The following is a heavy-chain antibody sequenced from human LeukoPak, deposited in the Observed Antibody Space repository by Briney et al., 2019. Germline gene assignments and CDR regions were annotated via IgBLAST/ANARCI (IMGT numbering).Heavy chain of an antibody. CDR2: IRYDGNNK. J-gene: IGHJ4*02. V-gene: IGHV3-30*02. CDR3: AKDRWGAVASFDY. Sequence: AGGSLRLSCAASGFPFSDYVMHWVRQAPGKGLEWVAVIRYDGNNKYYADSVKGRLTISRDNSKNMLYLQMNSLGTEDTAVYYCAKDRWGAVASFDYWGQGTLVTVSS. D-gene: IGHD6-19*01. CDR1: GFPFSDYV.